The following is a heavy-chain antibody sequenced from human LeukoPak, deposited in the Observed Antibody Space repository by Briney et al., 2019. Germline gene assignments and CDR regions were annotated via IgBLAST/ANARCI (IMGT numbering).Heavy chain of an antibody. Sequence: GGTLRLSCAASGFTVSSNYMSWVRQAPGKGLEWVSVIYSGGSTYYADSVKGRFTISRDNSKNTLYLQMNSLRAEDTAVYYCARRGGMDYDTYAFDIWGQGTMVTVSS. D-gene: IGHD3-22*01. CDR1: GFTVSSNY. CDR3: ARRGGMDYDTYAFDI. CDR2: IYSGGST. J-gene: IGHJ3*02. V-gene: IGHV3-53*01.